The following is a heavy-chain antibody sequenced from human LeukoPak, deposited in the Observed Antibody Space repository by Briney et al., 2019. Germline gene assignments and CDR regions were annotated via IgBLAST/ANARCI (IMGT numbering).Heavy chain of an antibody. V-gene: IGHV4-34*01. J-gene: IGHJ4*02. CDR1: GGSFSGYY. D-gene: IGHD5-12*01. CDR3: ARGLGDSGYDFLVY. Sequence: PSETLSLTCAVYGGSFSGYYWNWIGQPPGKGLEGIGEINDSGNTNYNPSLKSRVTLSVDTTKNQFSLKLSSVTAADSAIYYCARGLGDSGYDFLVYWGQGSLVTVS. CDR2: INDSGNT.